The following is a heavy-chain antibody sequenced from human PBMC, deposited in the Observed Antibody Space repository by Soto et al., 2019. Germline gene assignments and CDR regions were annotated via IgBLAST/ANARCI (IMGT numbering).Heavy chain of an antibody. CDR1: GFTFSSYE. J-gene: IGHJ6*02. CDR3: ARVGPDIVVVPAAKDYYYYGMDV. D-gene: IGHD2-2*01. CDR2: ISSSGSTI. Sequence: GSLRLSCAASGFTFSSYEMNWVRQAPGKGLEWVSYISSSGSTIYYADSVKGRFTISRDNAKNSLYLQMNSLRAEDTAVYYCARVGPDIVVVPAAKDYYYYGMDVWGQGTTVTVSS. V-gene: IGHV3-48*03.